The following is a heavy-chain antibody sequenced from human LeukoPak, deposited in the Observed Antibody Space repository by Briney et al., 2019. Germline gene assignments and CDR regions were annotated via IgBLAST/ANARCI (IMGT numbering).Heavy chain of an antibody. CDR3: VRDYDSSGFLAH. CDR1: GFTFSSYS. Sequence: GGSLRLSCAASGFTFSSYSMNWVRQAPGKGLEWVSSISSSSSYIYYADSVKGRFTISRDNAKNPLYLQMNSLRAEDTAVYYCVRDYDSSGFLAHWGQGTLVTVSS. D-gene: IGHD3-22*01. CDR2: ISSSSSYI. V-gene: IGHV3-21*01. J-gene: IGHJ4*02.